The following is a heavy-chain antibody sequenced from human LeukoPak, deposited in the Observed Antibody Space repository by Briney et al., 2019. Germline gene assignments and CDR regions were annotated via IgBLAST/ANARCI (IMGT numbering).Heavy chain of an antibody. V-gene: IGHV4-61*08. D-gene: IGHD3/OR15-3a*01. J-gene: IGHJ5*02. CDR3: ARDGDWSQRWFDP. Sequence: SETLSLTCTVSGGSVSSGGYYWSWIRQPPGKGLEWIGYIYYSGSTNYNPSLKSRVTISVDTSKNQFSLKLSSVTAADTAVYYCARDGDWSQRWFDPWGQGTLVTVSS. CDR2: IYYSGST. CDR1: GGSVSSGGYY.